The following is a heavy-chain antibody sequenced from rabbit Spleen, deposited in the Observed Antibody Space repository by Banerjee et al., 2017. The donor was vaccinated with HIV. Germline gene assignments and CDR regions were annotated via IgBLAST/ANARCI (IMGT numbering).Heavy chain of an antibody. CDR3: AKVVEVVGWNFNL. CDR2: IYTGSGEGT. D-gene: IGHD4-1*01. CDR1: GVSFDGDDV. J-gene: IGHJ4*01. Sequence: QEQLEESGGGLVQPEGSLTLTCKASGVSFDGDDVMCWVRQAPGKGLEWIACIYTGSGEGTNYARAAKRLITTNNTSTTAATQKMSILAAADAATYCGAKVVEVVGWNFNLWGPGTLVTVS. V-gene: IGHV1S45*01.